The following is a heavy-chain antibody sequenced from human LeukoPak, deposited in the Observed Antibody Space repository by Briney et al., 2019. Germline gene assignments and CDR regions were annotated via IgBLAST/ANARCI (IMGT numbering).Heavy chain of an antibody. Sequence: GGSLRLSCGAAGFAFSDRYMSWIRQAPGKGMEWVAYISPSSNIIHYGDSVKGRFTISRDNAKNLLFLQVNSLRAEDTGVYYCAKGLPYESRAYYDRLFDEWGQGTLVTVSS. CDR3: AKGLPYESRAYYDRLFDE. J-gene: IGHJ4*02. CDR2: ISPSSNII. V-gene: IGHV3-11*01. D-gene: IGHD3-22*01. CDR1: GFAFSDRY.